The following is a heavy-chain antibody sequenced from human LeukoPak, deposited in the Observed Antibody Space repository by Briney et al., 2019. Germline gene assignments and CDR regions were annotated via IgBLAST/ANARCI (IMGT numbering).Heavy chain of an antibody. CDR1: GYTFTGYY. CDR2: INPNSGGT. J-gene: IGHJ3*02. CDR3: ARDERGASSTKIDAFDI. Sequence: ASVKVSCKASGYTFTGYYMHWVRQAPGQGLEWMGWINPNSGGTNYAQKFQGRVTMTRDTPISTAYMELSRLRSDDTAVYYCARDERGASSTKIDAFDIWGQGTMVTVSS. D-gene: IGHD6-13*01. V-gene: IGHV1-2*02.